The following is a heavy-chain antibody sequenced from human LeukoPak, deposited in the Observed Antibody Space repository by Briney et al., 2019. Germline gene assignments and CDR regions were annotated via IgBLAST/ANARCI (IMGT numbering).Heavy chain of an antibody. D-gene: IGHD6-19*01. J-gene: IGHJ4*02. CDR3: ARYYTSGWYGFDY. Sequence: SETLSLTCTASGGSISSYYWSWIRQPPGKGLEWIGYVSYSGSTNYKPSLLSRVTISADTSKNQFSLELRSVTAADTAVYYCARYYTSGWYGFDYWGQGTLVTVSS. CDR1: GGSISSYY. CDR2: VSYSGST. V-gene: IGHV4-59*01.